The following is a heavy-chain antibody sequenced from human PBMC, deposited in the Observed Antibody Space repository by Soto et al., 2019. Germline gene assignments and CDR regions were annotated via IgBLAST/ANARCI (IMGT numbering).Heavy chain of an antibody. V-gene: IGHV3-33*01. D-gene: IGHD5-12*01. J-gene: IGHJ3*02. Sequence: QVHLVESGGGVVQPGRSLRLSCAASGFTFSRYGMNWVRQAPGKGLEWVAGIGHDGSAVYYAVSVKDRLSISRDNSKNTMNAPMNHLTVEDTAVYYCARDRVSSRGYGYAFDNWGQGTMVTVSS. CDR3: ARDRVSSRGYGYAFDN. CDR2: IGHDGSAV. CDR1: GFTFSRYG.